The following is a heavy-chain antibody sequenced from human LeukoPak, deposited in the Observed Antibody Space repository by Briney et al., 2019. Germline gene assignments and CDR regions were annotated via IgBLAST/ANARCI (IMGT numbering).Heavy chain of an antibody. CDR1: GYTFTGYY. V-gene: IGHV1-2*02. CDR2: INLNSGGT. CDR3: ARTGYSSSWRWFDP. Sequence: GASVKVSCKASGYTFTGYYMHWVRQAPGQGLEWMGWINLNSGGTNYAQKFQGRVTMTRDTSISTAYMELSRLRSDDTAVYYCARTGYSSSWRWFDPWGQGTLVTVSS. J-gene: IGHJ5*02. D-gene: IGHD6-13*01.